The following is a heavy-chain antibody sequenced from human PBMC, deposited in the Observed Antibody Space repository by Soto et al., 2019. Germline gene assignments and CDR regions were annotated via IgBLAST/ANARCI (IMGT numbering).Heavy chain of an antibody. D-gene: IGHD6-19*01. V-gene: IGHV3-33*01. CDR2: IWYDGSNK. CDR3: ARQSSGWYYYFDY. Sequence: GGSLRLSCAASGFTFNSYGMHWVRQAPGKGLEWVAVIWYDGSNKYYADSVKGRFTISRDNSKNTLYLQMNSLRAEDTAVYYCARQSSGWYYYFDYWGQGTLVTVSS. CDR1: GFTFNSYG. J-gene: IGHJ4*02.